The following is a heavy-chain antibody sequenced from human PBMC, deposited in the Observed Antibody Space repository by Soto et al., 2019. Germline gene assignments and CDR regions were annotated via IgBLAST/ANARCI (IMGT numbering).Heavy chain of an antibody. D-gene: IGHD3-3*01. CDR2: ISSGSGDNT. CDR1: GFSFSNHA. V-gene: IGHV3-23*01. CDR3: AQRFTIFGVVNLSPDVDH. J-gene: IGHJ4*02. Sequence: EVQLLESGGGFVQPGGSLRLSCAASGFSFSNHAMSWVRQAPGKGLEWVSGISSGSGDNTYYAASVKGRFTISRDNSKSTLYLQMNNLRAEDTALYFCAQRFTIFGVVNLSPDVDHWGQGTLVTVSS.